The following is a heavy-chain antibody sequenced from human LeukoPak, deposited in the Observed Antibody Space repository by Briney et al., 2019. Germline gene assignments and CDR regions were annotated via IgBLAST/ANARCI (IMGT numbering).Heavy chain of an antibody. J-gene: IGHJ4*02. D-gene: IGHD3-22*01. V-gene: IGHV4-34*01. Sequence: SETLSLTCAVYGGSFSGYYWSWIRQPPGKGLEWIEEINHSGSTNYNPSLKSRVTISVDTSKNQFSLKLSSVTAADTAVYYCARLGYYYDSSGSFDYWGQGTLVTVSS. CDR3: ARLGYYYDSSGSFDY. CDR2: INHSGST. CDR1: GGSFSGYY.